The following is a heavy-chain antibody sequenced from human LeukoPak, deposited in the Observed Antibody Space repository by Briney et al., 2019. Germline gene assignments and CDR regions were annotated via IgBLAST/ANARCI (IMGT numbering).Heavy chain of an antibody. CDR2: INSDGSST. CDR1: GFMFGSYW. CDR3: ARGPGAFDI. V-gene: IGHV3-74*01. Sequence: GGSLRLSCVASGFMFGSYWMNWVRQAPGKGLVWVSRINSDGSSTSYADSVKGRFTISRDNAKNTLFLQMNSLRAEDTAGYYCARGPGAFDIWGQGTMVTVSS. J-gene: IGHJ3*02. D-gene: IGHD2-2*01.